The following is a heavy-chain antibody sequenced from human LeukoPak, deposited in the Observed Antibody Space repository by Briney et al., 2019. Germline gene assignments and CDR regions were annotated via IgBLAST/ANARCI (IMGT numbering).Heavy chain of an antibody. CDR3: ARDYCSGGSCYYP. J-gene: IGHJ5*02. CDR1: GFTFSNYA. D-gene: IGHD2-15*01. CDR2: ISGSGDST. V-gene: IGHV3-23*01. Sequence: GSLRLSCAASGFTFSNYAMRWVRQAPGKGLEWVSGISGSGDSTYYADSVKGRFTISRDNSKNTLYLQMDSLRAEDTAVYYCARDYCSGGSCYYPWGQGTLVTVSS.